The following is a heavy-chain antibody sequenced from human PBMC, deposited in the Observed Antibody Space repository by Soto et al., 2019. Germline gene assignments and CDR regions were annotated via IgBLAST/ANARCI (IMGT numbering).Heavy chain of an antibody. J-gene: IGHJ5*02. Sequence: SVKVSCKASGGTFSSYAISWVRRAPGQGLEWMGGIIPIFGTANYAQKFQGRVTITADESTSTAYMELSSLRSEDTAVYYCAREGDIVVVPAAMPWFDPWGQGTLVTVS. V-gene: IGHV1-69*13. CDR3: AREGDIVVVPAAMPWFDP. CDR1: GGTFSSYA. CDR2: IIPIFGTA. D-gene: IGHD2-2*01.